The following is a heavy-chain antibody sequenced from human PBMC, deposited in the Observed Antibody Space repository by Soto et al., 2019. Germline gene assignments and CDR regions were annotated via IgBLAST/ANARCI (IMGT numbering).Heavy chain of an antibody. J-gene: IGHJ6*02. CDR3: ARGRPYLYCSGGSCYGQYNYYYYGMDV. V-gene: IGHV4-34*01. Sequence: SETLSLTCAVYGGSFSGYYWSWIRQPPVKGLEWIGEINHSGSTNYNPSLKSRVTISVDTSKNQFSLKLSSVTAADTAVYYCARGRPYLYCSGGSCYGQYNYYYYGMDVWGQGTTVTVSS. D-gene: IGHD2-15*01. CDR2: INHSGST. CDR1: GGSFSGYY.